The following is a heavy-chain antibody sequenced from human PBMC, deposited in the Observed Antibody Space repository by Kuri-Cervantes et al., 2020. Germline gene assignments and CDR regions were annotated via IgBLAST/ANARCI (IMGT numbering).Heavy chain of an antibody. J-gene: IGHJ6*02. V-gene: IGHV3-7*01. CDR1: GFTFSSYW. D-gene: IGHD3-3*01. CDR3: AKDGGLNYDFWSGLGGPYYYYGMDV. Sequence: GVSLKISCAAPGFTFSSYWMSWVRQAPGKGLEWVANIKQDGSEKYYVDSVKGRFTISRDNAKNSLYLQMNSLRAEDTAVYYCAKDGGLNYDFWSGLGGPYYYYGMDVWGQGTTVTVSS. CDR2: IKQDGSEK.